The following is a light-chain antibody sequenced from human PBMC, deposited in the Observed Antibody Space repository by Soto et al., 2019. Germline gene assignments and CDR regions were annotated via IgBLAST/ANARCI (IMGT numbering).Light chain of an antibody. CDR3: QQSFWHWT. J-gene: IGKJ1*01. CDR1: QTLNNY. CDR2: AAS. Sequence: DIQMTQSPSSVSASVGDRVTITCRASQTLNNYLTWFQQKPGKAPKVLIYAASTLQSGVPSRFSGSGSGAEFTLTIRSLQPEDFATYYCQQSFWHWTFGQGT. V-gene: IGKV1-39*01.